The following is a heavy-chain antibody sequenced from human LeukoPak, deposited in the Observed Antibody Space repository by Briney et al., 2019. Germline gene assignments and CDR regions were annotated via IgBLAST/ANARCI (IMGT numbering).Heavy chain of an antibody. V-gene: IGHV1-18*01. CDR1: GYTFTSYG. CDR2: ISAYNGNT. CDR3: ARGYQKWLADY. Sequence: ASVKVSCKASGYTFTSYGISWVRQAPGQGLEWMGWISAYNGNTNYAQKLQGRVTMTTDTSTSTAYMELSSPRSEDTAVYYCARGYQKWLADYWGQGTLVTVSS. D-gene: IGHD3-22*01. J-gene: IGHJ4*02.